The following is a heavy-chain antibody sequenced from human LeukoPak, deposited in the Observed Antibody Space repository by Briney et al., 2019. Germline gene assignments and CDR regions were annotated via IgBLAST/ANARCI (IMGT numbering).Heavy chain of an antibody. J-gene: IGHJ4*02. CDR2: IIPIFGTA. D-gene: IGHD3-16*01. V-gene: IGHV1-69*05. CDR1: GGTFSSYA. CDR3: ARGRSSGVVWGSY. Sequence: GASVKVSCKASGGTFSSYAISWVRQAPGQGLEWMGGIIPIFGTANYAQKLQGRVTITTDESTSTAYMELSSLRSEDTAVYYCARGRSSGVVWGSYWGQGTLVTVSS.